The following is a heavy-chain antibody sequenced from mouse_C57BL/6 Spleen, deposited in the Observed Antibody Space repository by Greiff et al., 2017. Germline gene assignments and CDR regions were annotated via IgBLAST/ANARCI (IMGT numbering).Heavy chain of an antibody. Sequence: DVMLVESGGGLVKPGGSLKLSCAASGFTFSSYAMSWVRQTPEKRLEWVATISDGGSYTYYPDNVKGRFTISRDNAKNNLYLQMSHLKSEDTAMYYCARDTSYFYYFGDWGQGTTLTVSS. CDR2: ISDGGSYT. CDR1: GFTFSSYA. V-gene: IGHV5-4*01. J-gene: IGHJ2*01. CDR3: ARDTSYFYYFGD. D-gene: IGHD2-10*01.